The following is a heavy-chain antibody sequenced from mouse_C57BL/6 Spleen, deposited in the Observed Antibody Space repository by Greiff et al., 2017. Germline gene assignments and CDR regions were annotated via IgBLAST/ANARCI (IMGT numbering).Heavy chain of an antibody. CDR3: AIGVITTEAY. CDR1: GYTFTSYW. V-gene: IGHV1-74*01. Sequence: VKLQQPGAELVKPGASVKVSCKASGYTFTSYWMHWVKQRPGQGLEWIGRIHPSDSDTNYNQKFKGKATLTVDKSSSTAYMQLSGLTSEDSAVYYCAIGVITTEAYWGQGTLVTVSA. D-gene: IGHD1-1*01. J-gene: IGHJ3*01. CDR2: IHPSDSDT.